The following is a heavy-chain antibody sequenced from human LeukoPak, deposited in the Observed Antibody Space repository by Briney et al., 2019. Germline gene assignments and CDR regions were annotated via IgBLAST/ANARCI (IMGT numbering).Heavy chain of an antibody. CDR3: ARVQIMTTVTTGDY. J-gene: IGHJ4*02. V-gene: IGHV3-53*01. CDR2: IYSGGST. D-gene: IGHD4-17*01. Sequence: PGGSLRLSCAASGFTVSSNYMSWVRQAPGKGLEWVSVIYSGGSTYYADSVKGRFTISRDNSKNTLYLQMNSLRAEDTAVYFCARVQIMTTVTTGDYWGQGTLVTVSS. CDR1: GFTVSSNY.